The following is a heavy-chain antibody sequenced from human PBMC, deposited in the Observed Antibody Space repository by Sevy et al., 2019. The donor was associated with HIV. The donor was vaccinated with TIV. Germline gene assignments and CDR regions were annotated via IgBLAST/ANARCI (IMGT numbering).Heavy chain of an antibody. CDR3: ARGPGYYGSGSYSLVY. CDR2: IYSGGST. CDR1: GFTVSSNY. J-gene: IGHJ4*02. Sequence: GGSLRLSCAASGFTVSSNYMSWVRQAPGKGLEWVSVIYSGGSTYYADSVKGRFTISRDNSKNTLYLQMNSLRAEDTAVYYCARGPGYYGSGSYSLVYWGQGTLVTISS. V-gene: IGHV3-66*02. D-gene: IGHD3-10*01.